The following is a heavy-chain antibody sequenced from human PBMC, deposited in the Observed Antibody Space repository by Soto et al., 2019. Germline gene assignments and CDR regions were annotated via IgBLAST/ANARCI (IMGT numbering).Heavy chain of an antibody. D-gene: IGHD1-7*01. CDR1: GFSLTTRPVG. Sequence: GSGPTLVNHTQTLTLTCTFSGFSLTTRPVGVGWIRQPPGKALECLALIYWDDDKRYSPSLNSRLTITKDTSKNQVVLTMTNVDPVDTATYYCAHRRAMGSNWNYGDFDYWGQGTVVTVSS. J-gene: IGHJ4*02. CDR3: AHRRAMGSNWNYGDFDY. CDR2: IYWDDDK. V-gene: IGHV2-5*02.